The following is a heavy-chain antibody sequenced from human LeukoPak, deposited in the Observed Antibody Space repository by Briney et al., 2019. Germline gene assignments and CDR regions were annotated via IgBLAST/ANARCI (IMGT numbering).Heavy chain of an antibody. J-gene: IGHJ6*02. CDR2: INSDGSST. D-gene: IGHD3-10*01. V-gene: IGHV3-74*01. CDR1: GFTFSSYW. CDR3: ARVKGTNFGYCYGMDV. Sequence: GGSLRLSCAASGFTFSSYWMHWVRQAPGKGLVWVSRINSDGSSTSYADSVKGRFTISRDNAKNTLYLQMNSLRAEDTAVYYCARVKGTNFGYCYGMDVWGQGTTVTVSS.